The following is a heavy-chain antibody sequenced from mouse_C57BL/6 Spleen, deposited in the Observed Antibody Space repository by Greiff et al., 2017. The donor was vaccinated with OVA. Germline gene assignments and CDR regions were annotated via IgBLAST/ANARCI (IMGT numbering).Heavy chain of an antibody. CDR2: IDPSDSET. D-gene: IGHD1-1*01. CDR3: ARGLLRRYWYFDV. Sequence: VQLQQPGAELVRPGSSVKLSCKASGYTFTSYWMHWVKQRPIQGLEWIGNIDPSDSETHYNQKFKDKATLTVDKSSSTAYMQLSSLTSEDSAVYYCARGLLRRYWYFDVWGTGTTVTVSS. V-gene: IGHV1-52*01. CDR1: GYTFTSYW. J-gene: IGHJ1*03.